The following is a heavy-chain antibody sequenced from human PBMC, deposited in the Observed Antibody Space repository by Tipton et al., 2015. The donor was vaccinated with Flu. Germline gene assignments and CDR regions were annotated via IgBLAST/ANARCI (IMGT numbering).Heavy chain of an antibody. CDR1: GGSISSYY. J-gene: IGHJ6*03. D-gene: IGHD3-3*01. CDR2: IYYSGST. Sequence: TLSLTCTVSGGSISSYYWSWIRQPPGKGLEWIGYIYYSGSTNYNPSLKSRVTISVDTSKNQFSLKLSSVTAADTAVYYCASTPYYDFWSGYYYYYYYMDVWGKGTTVTVSS. CDR3: ASTPYYDFWSGYYYYYYYMDV. V-gene: IGHV4-59*01.